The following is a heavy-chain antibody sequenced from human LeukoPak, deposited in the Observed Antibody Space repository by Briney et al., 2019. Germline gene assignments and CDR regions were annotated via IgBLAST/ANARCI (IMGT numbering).Heavy chain of an antibody. V-gene: IGHV3-23*01. CDR3: AKFGLAGSGRFHDAFDI. Sequence: GGPLRLSCAASGFTFSSHGMTWVRQAPGKGLEWVSAISGSGGSTYYADSVKGRSTISRDNSKTTLYLQMNSLKAEDTAVYYCAKFGLAGSGRFHDAFDIWGQGTMVTVSS. J-gene: IGHJ3*02. CDR1: GFTFSSHG. CDR2: ISGSGGST. D-gene: IGHD3-10*01.